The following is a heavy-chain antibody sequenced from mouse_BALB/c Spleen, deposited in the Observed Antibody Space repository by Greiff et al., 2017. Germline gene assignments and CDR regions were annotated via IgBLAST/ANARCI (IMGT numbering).Heavy chain of an antibody. CDR2: ISNLAYSI. V-gene: IGHV5-15*02. D-gene: IGHD1-1*01. CDR3: ARALITTGRYFDV. CDR1: GFTFSDYG. Sequence: DVQLVESGGGLVQPGGSRKLSCAASGFTFSDYGMAWVRQAPGKGPEWVAFISNLAYSIYYADTVTGRFTISRENAKNTLYLEMSSLRSEDTAMYYCARALITTGRYFDVWGAGTTVTVSS. J-gene: IGHJ1*01.